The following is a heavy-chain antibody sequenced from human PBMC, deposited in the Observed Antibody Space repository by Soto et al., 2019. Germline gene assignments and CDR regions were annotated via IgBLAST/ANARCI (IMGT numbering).Heavy chain of an antibody. CDR3: AILRELPGPHDPFDF. CDR2: INSDGSST. D-gene: IGHD1-26*01. CDR1: GFAFSSYW. J-gene: IGHJ3*01. Sequence: GGCLRLSCAASGFAFSSYWMHWVRQAPGKGLVWVSRINSDGSSTSYADSVKGRFTISRDNAKNTLYLQMNSLRAEDTAVYYCAILRELPGPHDPFDFWGQGTSVPVSS. V-gene: IGHV3-74*01.